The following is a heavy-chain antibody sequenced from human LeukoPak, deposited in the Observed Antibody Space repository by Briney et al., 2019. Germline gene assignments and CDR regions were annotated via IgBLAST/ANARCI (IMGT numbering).Heavy chain of an antibody. D-gene: IGHD3-3*01. J-gene: IGHJ5*02. V-gene: IGHV1-2*02. CDR2: INPNSGGT. CDR3: ARGYYDFWSGYYRNWFDP. Sequence: ASVKVSCKASGYTFTSYYMHWVRQAPGQGLEWMGWINPNSGGTNYAQKFQGRVTMTRDTSISTAYMELSRLRSDDTAVYYCARGYYDFWSGYYRNWFDPWGQGTLVTVSS. CDR1: GYTFTSYY.